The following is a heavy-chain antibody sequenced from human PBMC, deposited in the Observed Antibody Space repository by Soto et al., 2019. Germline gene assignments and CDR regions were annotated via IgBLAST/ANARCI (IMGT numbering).Heavy chain of an antibody. D-gene: IGHD6-25*01. V-gene: IGHV2-26*01. CDR2: FFSDAER. J-gene: IGHJ6*02. CDR1: GFSLRNPRMG. CDR3: ARMDADYKYYAMDV. Sequence: QVTLKESGPVLVKPTETLTLTCTVSGFSLRNPRMGVSWIRQPPGKPLEWLAHFFSDAERSYSASMQSRLTMSTDTSGSQVVLTMTNMDPVDTATYFCARMDADYKYYAMDVWGQGTTVTVSS.